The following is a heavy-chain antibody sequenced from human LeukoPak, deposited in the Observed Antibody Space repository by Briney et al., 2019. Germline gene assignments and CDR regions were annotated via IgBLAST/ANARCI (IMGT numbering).Heavy chain of an antibody. Sequence: GGSLRLSCAASGFTFSSYAMHWVRQAPGKGLEWVAVISYDGSNKYYADSVKGRFTISRDNSKNTLYLQMNSLRAEDTAVYYCAGAGSYLEWLFTPYFDYWGQGTLVTVSS. CDR3: AGAGSYLEWLFTPYFDY. CDR1: GFTFSSYA. CDR2: ISYDGSNK. J-gene: IGHJ4*02. V-gene: IGHV3-30*01. D-gene: IGHD3-3*01.